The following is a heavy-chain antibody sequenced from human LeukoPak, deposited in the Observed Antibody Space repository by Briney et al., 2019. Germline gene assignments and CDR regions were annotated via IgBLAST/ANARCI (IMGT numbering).Heavy chain of an antibody. J-gene: IGHJ3*02. CDR2: IKSISDGGTI. CDR3: VTERAGAFEI. CDR1: GFTLINAW. Sequence: NPGGSLRLSCAASGFTLINAWMNWVRQTPGKGMEWIGLIKSISDGGTIDYAAPVKGRFTISRDDTKNTLLLQMNSLKTDDTGIYYCVTERAGAFEIWGQGTMVTVSS. V-gene: IGHV3-15*01.